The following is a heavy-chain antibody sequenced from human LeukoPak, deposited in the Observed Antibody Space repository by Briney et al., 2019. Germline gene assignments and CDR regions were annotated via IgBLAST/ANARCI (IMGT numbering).Heavy chain of an antibody. CDR1: GFTFDDYA. CDR2: ISWKSDNI. CDR3: AKEHYYYDSSGPYDS. J-gene: IGHJ4*02. D-gene: IGHD3-22*01. Sequence: PGGSLRLSCAASGFTFDDYAMHWVRHAPGKGLEWVSGISWKSDNIGYADSVKGRFTISRDNAKNSLYLQMNSLRAEDTAFYYCAKEHYYYDSSGPYDSWGQGTLVTVSS. V-gene: IGHV3-9*01.